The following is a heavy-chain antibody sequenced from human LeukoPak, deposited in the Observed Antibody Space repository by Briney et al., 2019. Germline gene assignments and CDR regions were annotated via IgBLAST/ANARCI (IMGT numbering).Heavy chain of an antibody. CDR1: GFTFSSYS. CDR2: ISSSSSTI. Sequence: GGSLRLSCAASGFTFSSYSMNWVRQAPGKGLEWVSYISSSSSTIYYADSVRGRFTISGDNAKNSLYLRMNSLRAEDTAMYYCAREGSAFDPWGQGTLVTVSS. V-gene: IGHV3-48*01. J-gene: IGHJ5*02. CDR3: AREGSAFDP. D-gene: IGHD1-26*01.